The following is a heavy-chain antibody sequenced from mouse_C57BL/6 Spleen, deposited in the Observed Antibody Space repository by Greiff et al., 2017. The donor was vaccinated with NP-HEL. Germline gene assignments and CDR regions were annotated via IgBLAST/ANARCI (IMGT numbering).Heavy chain of an antibody. CDR1: GFTFTDYY. J-gene: IGHJ1*03. Sequence: VQLQQSGGGLVQPGGSLSLSCAASGFTFTDYYMSWVRQPPGKALEWLGFIRNKANAYTTEYSASVKGRFTISRDNSQSILYLQMNALRAEDSATYYCARSIYYYGSSPWYFDVWGTGTTVTVSS. D-gene: IGHD1-1*01. V-gene: IGHV7-3*01. CDR2: IRNKANAYTT. CDR3: ARSIYYYGSSPWYFDV.